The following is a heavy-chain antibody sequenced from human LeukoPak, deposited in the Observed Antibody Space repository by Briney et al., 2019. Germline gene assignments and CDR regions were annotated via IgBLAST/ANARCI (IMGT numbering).Heavy chain of an antibody. CDR1: GFTFSSYA. CDR3: ARDTGTDYFDY. V-gene: IGHV3-30-3*01. D-gene: IGHD2-8*02. CDR2: ISYDGSNK. J-gene: IGHJ4*02. Sequence: PGGSLRLSCAASGFTFSSYAMHWVRQAPGKGLEWVAVISYDGSNKYYADSVKGRFTISRDNSKNTLYLQTNSLRAEDTAVYYCARDTGTDYFDYWGQGTLVTVSS.